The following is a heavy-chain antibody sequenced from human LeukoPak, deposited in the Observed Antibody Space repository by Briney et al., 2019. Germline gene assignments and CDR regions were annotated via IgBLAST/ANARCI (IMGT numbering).Heavy chain of an antibody. V-gene: IGHV3-23*01. CDR3: STSPSFGSSWYQFNY. Sequence: GGSLRLSCAASGFTFSSYAMSWVRQVPGRGLGWVSAISGRDGRTYYTDSVKGRFTISRDNSRDTLYLQMNSLRAEDTAVYYCSTSPSFGSSWYQFNYWGQGTLVTVSS. CDR1: GFTFSSYA. CDR2: ISGRDGRT. D-gene: IGHD6-13*01. J-gene: IGHJ4*02.